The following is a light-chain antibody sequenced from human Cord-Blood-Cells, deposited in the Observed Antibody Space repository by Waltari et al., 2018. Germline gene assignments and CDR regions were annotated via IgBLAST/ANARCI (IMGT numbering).Light chain of an antibody. J-gene: IGLJ2*01. V-gene: IGLV6-57*01. CDR3: QSYDSSNHVV. CDR1: SGRIATNY. Sequence: NFMLTQPHSVSESPGTTVTISCTRSSGRIATNYVQWYQQRPGSSPTSVIYEENQRPSGVPDRFSGSIDSSSNSASLTISGLKTEDEADYYCQSYDSSNHVVFGGGTKLTVL. CDR2: EEN.